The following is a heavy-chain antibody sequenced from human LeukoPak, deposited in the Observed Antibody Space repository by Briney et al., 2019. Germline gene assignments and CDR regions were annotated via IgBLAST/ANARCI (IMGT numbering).Heavy chain of an antibody. CDR1: VFTFKMNV. CDR2: IGGSGDKT. CDR3: VRRGDASSGWGDHDY. V-gene: IGHV3-23*01. Sequence: GGALRLSCAASVFTFKMNVTSWVRQAPGKGLEWVSTIGGSGDKTFYADSVKGRFTISRDNSKNMLHLQMSSLTGEDTALYYRVRRGDASSGWGDHDYWGQGALVTVSS. D-gene: IGHD6-19*01. J-gene: IGHJ4*02.